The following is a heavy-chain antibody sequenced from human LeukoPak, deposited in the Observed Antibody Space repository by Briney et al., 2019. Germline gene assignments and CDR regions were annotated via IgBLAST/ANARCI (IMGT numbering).Heavy chain of an antibody. CDR1: GFTFSSYW. D-gene: IGHD3-22*01. CDR3: AIDGARGVDSSGHDY. CDR2: IKQDGSEK. J-gene: IGHJ4*02. Sequence: GGSLRLSCAASGFTFSSYWMSWVRQAPGKGLEWEANIKQDGSEKYYVDSVKGRFTISRDNAKNSLYLQMNSLRAEDTAVYYCAIDGARGVDSSGHDYWGQGTLVTVSS. V-gene: IGHV3-7*01.